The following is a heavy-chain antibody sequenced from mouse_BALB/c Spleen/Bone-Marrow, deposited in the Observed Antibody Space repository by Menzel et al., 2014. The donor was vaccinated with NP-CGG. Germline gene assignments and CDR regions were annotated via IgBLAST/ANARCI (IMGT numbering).Heavy chain of an antibody. D-gene: IGHD2-3*01. CDR1: GYTFTDYN. J-gene: IGHJ3*01. V-gene: IGHV1-18*01. CDR3: ARAGYYTLFAY. CDR2: INPNNGGT. Sequence: EVHLVESGPELVKPGASMKITCKASGYTFTDYNMDWVKQNHGKSLEWIGNINPNNGGTIYNQKFKGKATLTVDKSSTTAYMELRSLTSEDTAVYYCARAGYYTLFAYWGQGTLVTVSA.